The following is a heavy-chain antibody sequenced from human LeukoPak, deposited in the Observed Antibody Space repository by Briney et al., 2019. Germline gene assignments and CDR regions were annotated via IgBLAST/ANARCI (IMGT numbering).Heavy chain of an antibody. J-gene: IGHJ4*02. CDR1: GFTFSSYS. D-gene: IGHD3-10*01. Sequence: PGGSLRLSCAASGFTFSSYSMNWVRQAPGKGLEWVSYISSSSSTIYYADSVKGRFTISRDNAKNSLYLQMNSLRAEDTAVYYCAKSSQYYYGSGSYVDYWGQGTLVTVSS. V-gene: IGHV3-48*01. CDR3: AKSSQYYYGSGSYVDY. CDR2: ISSSSSTI.